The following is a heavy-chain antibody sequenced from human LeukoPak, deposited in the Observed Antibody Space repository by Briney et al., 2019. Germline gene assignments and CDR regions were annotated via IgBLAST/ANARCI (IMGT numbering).Heavy chain of an antibody. Sequence: GSLRLSCSVSGFTFSSYAMHWVRQAPGKGLEYVSAISSNGGSTYYADSVKGRFTISRDNSKNTLYLQMSSLRAEDTAVYYCVKDLGHVEYSSSTTTKEYFQHWGQGTLVTVSS. CDR3: VKDLGHVEYSSSTTTKEYFQH. V-gene: IGHV3-64D*09. CDR1: GFTFSSYA. J-gene: IGHJ1*01. D-gene: IGHD6-6*01. CDR2: ISSNGGST.